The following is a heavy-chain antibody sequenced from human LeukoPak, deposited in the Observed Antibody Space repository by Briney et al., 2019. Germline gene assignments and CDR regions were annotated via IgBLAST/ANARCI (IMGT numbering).Heavy chain of an antibody. V-gene: IGHV3-15*01. D-gene: IGHD5-18*01. Sequence: GGSLRLSCAASGFTFSNAWMSWVRQAPGKGLEWVGRIRSNTDGGTTDYAAPVKGRFTISRDDSKNTLYLQMNSLKTEDTAVYYCPTDLGGYGYGSDYWGQGTLVTVSS. J-gene: IGHJ4*02. CDR2: IRSNTDGGTT. CDR3: PTDLGGYGYGSDY. CDR1: GFTFSNAW.